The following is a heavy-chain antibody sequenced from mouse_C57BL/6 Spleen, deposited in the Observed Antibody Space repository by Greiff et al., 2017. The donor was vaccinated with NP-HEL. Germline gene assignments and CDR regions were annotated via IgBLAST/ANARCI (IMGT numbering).Heavy chain of an antibody. CDR2: INPNNGGT. D-gene: IGHD2-12*01. J-gene: IGHJ4*01. CDR3: ARLRPLYYAMDY. Sequence: EVQLVESGPELVKPGASVKIPCKASGYTFTDYNMDWVKQSHGKSLEWIGDINPNNGGTIYNQKFKGKATLTVDKSSSTAYIELRSLTSEDTAVYYCARLRPLYYAMDYWGQGTSVTVSS. V-gene: IGHV1-18*01. CDR1: GYTFTDYN.